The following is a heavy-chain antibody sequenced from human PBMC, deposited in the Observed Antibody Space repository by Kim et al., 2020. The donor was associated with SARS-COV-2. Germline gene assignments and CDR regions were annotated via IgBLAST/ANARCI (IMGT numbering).Heavy chain of an antibody. CDR1: GFTFSSFG. J-gene: IGHJ4*02. CDR3: AKDLQSGGWTFWGY. D-gene: IGHD6-19*01. CDR2: ISGSGGIT. V-gene: IGHV3-23*01. Sequence: GGSLRLSCAASGFTFSSFGMSWVRQAPGKGLEWVSTISGSGGITYYADSVKGRSTISRDNYKYLLYLQMNSLRADDTAVYSCAKDLQSGGWTFWGYWGQGALVTVSS.